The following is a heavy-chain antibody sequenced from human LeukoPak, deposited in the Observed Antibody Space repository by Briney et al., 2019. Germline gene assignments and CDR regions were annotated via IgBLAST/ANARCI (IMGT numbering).Heavy chain of an antibody. CDR3: ARPRDYGDPNVYNYYVLDV. V-gene: IGHV3-21*01. CDR1: GFTFRSYS. Sequence: GGSVRLSCAASGFTFRSYSMNWVRQAPGKALEWVSSISSHSSNIYYADSARGRFTISRDNAKNSLYLQMNSLRAEDTALYYWARPRDYGDPNVYNYYVLDVWGQGTTVTVS. D-gene: IGHD4-17*01. J-gene: IGHJ6*02. CDR2: ISSHSSNI.